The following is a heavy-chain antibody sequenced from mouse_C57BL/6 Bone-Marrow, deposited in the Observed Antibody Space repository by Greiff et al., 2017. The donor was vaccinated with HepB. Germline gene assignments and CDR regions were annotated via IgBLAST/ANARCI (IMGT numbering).Heavy chain of an antibody. D-gene: IGHD2-3*01. J-gene: IGHJ4*01. CDR2: ISDGGSYT. CDR3: ARVLYDGYYDYAMDY. Sequence: EVHLVESGGGLVKPGGSLKLSCAASGFTFSSYAMSWVRQTPEKRLEWVATISDGGSYTYYPDNVKGRFTISRDNAKNNLYLQISHLKSEDTAMYYCARVLYDGYYDYAMDYWGQGTSVTVSS. V-gene: IGHV5-4*01. CDR1: GFTFSSYA.